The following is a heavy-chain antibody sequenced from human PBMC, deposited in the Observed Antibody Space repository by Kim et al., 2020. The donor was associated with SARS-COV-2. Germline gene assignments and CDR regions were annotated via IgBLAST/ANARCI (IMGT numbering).Heavy chain of an antibody. CDR2: IIPILGIA. CDR1: GGTFSSYT. CDR3: ARAFLYYDSSGYPEHSYYYYGMDV. D-gene: IGHD3-22*01. Sequence: SVKVSCKASGGTFSSYTISWVRRAPGQGLEWMGRIIPILGIANYAQKFQGRVTITADKSTSTAYMELSSLRSEDTAVYYCARAFLYYDSSGYPEHSYYYYGMDVWGQGTTVTVSS. J-gene: IGHJ6*02. V-gene: IGHV1-69*02.